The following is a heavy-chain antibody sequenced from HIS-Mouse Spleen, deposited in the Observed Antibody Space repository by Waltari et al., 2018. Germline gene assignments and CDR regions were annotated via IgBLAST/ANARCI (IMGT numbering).Heavy chain of an antibody. D-gene: IGHD6-13*01. CDR3: ARDRLAAAGTSWFDP. J-gene: IGHJ5*02. V-gene: IGHV4-38-2*02. CDR2: IYHSGST. Sequence: QVQLQESGPGLVKPSETLSLTCTVPGYSIRSGNYWGWTRQPPGKGLEWIGSIYHSGSTYYNPSLKSRVTISVDTSKNQFSLKLSSVTAADTAVYYCARDRLAAAGTSWFDPWGQGTLVTVSS. CDR1: GYSIRSGNY.